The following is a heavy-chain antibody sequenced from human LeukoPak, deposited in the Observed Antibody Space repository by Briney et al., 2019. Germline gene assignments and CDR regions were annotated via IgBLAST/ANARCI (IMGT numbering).Heavy chain of an antibody. D-gene: IGHD3-9*01. V-gene: IGHV5-51*01. CDR2: IYPDDPDT. J-gene: IGHJ4*02. Sequence: GESLKISCKHSEYSFPNYCIGWVRQMPGKGLEWMGIIYPDDPDTRYSPSFQGQVTISADKSISTAYLQWSSLKASDTAMYYCARGLRFFDWFDYWGQGTLVTVSS. CDR1: EYSFPNYC. CDR3: ARGLRFFDWFDY.